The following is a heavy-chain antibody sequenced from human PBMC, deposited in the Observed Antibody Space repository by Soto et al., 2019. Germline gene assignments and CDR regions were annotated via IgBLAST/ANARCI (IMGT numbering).Heavy chain of an antibody. CDR1: GFTFSSYA. CDR2: ISSNGGSI. Sequence: TGESLRLSCSASGFTFSSYALHWVRQAPGKGLEYVSGISSNGGSIFYADSVKGRFTISRDNSKNILYLQMTGLRADDTAVYSCVKDRFGGTSGYFDSWGQGTLVTVSS. J-gene: IGHJ4*02. V-gene: IGHV3-64D*08. CDR3: VKDRFGGTSGYFDS. D-gene: IGHD2-15*01.